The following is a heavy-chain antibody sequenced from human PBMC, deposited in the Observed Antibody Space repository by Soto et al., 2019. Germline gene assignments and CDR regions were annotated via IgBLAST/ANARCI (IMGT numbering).Heavy chain of an antibody. D-gene: IGHD1-7*01. V-gene: IGHV3-21*04. J-gene: IGHJ4*02. Sequence: PGGSLRLSCAASGFTFSSYSMNWVRQTPGKGLEWVSSISSSGSYIYYADSVKGRFTISRDNAKNSLYLQMNSLRAEDTAVYYCARGRITGTTKGYYFDYWGQGTLVTVSS. CDR2: ISSSGSYI. CDR1: GFTFSSYS. CDR3: ARGRITGTTKGYYFDY.